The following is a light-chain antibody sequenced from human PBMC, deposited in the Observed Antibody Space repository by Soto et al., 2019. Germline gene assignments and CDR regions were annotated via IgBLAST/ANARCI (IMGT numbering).Light chain of an antibody. V-gene: IGKV3-20*01. CDR1: QSVTRY. CDR3: QQYGSSPLT. J-gene: IGKJ4*01. CDR2: GAS. Sequence: IVMTQSQATLSMSPVYRATLXWQASQSVTRYLAWYQQKPGQAPRLLIYGASSRATGIPDRFSGSGSGTDFTLTISRLEPEDFAVYYCQQYGSSPLTFGGGTKVDIK.